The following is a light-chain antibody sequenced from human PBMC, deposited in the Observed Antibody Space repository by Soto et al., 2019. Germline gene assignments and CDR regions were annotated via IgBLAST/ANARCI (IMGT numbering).Light chain of an antibody. CDR3: QSYATGLSVLYV. J-gene: IGLJ1*01. Sequence: QSVLTQPPSVSGAPGQRVTISCTGSSSNIGAGYDVHWYQQLPGTAPKLLIYGNNNRSSGVPDRFSGSKSGTSASLAVTGLQAEDEADYYCQSYATGLSVLYVFGTGTKVTVL. CDR2: GNN. V-gene: IGLV1-40*01. CDR1: SSNIGAGYD.